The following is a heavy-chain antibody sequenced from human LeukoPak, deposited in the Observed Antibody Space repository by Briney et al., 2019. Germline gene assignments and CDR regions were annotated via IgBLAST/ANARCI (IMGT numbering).Heavy chain of an antibody. CDR3: ARETEVGALDY. Sequence: GGSLRLSCAVSGFTFSSYWMSWVRQAPGNGPEWVANIKEDESEKNYVDSVKGRFTISRDSAKNSLYLQMHSLRAEDTAVYYCARETEVGALDYWGQGTLVTVSS. J-gene: IGHJ4*02. V-gene: IGHV3-7*01. D-gene: IGHD1-26*01. CDR2: IKEDESEK. CDR1: GFTFSSYW.